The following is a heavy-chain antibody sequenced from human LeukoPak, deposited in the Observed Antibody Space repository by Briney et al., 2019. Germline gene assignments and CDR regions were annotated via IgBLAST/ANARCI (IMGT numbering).Heavy chain of an antibody. CDR1: GFTFSSYA. CDR2: ISSSGSYI. CDR3: ARGAYYYED. Sequence: GGSLRLSCAASGFTFSSYAMHWVRQAPGKGLEWVSSISSSGSYIYYADSVKGRFTISRDNAKNSLYLQMNSLRAEDTAVYYCARGAYYYEDWGQGTLVTVSS. D-gene: IGHD3-22*01. V-gene: IGHV3-21*01. J-gene: IGHJ4*02.